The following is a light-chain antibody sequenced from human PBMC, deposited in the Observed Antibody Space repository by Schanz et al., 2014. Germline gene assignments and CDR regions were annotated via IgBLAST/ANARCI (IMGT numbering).Light chain of an antibody. CDR3: QQYFNWPRT. V-gene: IGKV3-11*01. CDR1: QSVSSY. Sequence: EIVLTQSPATLSLSPGERATLSCRASQSVSSYLAWYQQKPGQAPRLLIYDASNRATGIPARFSGSGSGTDFTLTISSLQSEDFAVYYCQQYFNWPRTFGQGTRLEIK. CDR2: DAS. J-gene: IGKJ5*01.